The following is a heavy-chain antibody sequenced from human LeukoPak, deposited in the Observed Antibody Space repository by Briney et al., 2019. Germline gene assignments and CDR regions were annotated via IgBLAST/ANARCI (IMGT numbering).Heavy chain of an antibody. CDR1: GFTFSSYA. Sequence: GGSLRLSCAASGFTFSSYAMYWVRQAPGKGLEYVSAISSNGGSTYYANSVKGRFTISRDNSKNTLYLQMGSLRAEDMAVYYCARDPTSYGSNPLFDYWGQGTLVTVSS. D-gene: IGHD5-18*01. J-gene: IGHJ4*02. V-gene: IGHV3-64*01. CDR3: ARDPTSYGSNPLFDY. CDR2: ISSNGGST.